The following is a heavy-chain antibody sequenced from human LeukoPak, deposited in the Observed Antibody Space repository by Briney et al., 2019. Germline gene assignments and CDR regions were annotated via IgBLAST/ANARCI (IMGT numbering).Heavy chain of an antibody. J-gene: IGHJ2*01. CDR3: ARPLTTSGWYFDL. Sequence: ASVKVSCKASGYTFTGFYIHWVRQAPGQGLEWMGWINPNSGGTNYAQKFQDRVTMTWDTSISTAYMELSSLKSDDTAVYYCARPLTTSGWYFDLWGRGTLVTVSS. V-gene: IGHV1-2*02. D-gene: IGHD1-14*01. CDR2: INPNSGGT. CDR1: GYTFTGFY.